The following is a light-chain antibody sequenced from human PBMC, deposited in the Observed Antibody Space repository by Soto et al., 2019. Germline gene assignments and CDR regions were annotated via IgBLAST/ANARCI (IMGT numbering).Light chain of an antibody. CDR1: SSNIGAGYD. Sequence: QSVLTQPPSVSGAPGQTVTISCAGSSSNIGAGYDVHWYQQLPGTAPRLLIYGNTNRHSGVPVRFSGSRSGTSASLAITGLQAEDEADYYCQSFDSRLTIYVFGTGTKVTVL. CDR2: GNT. V-gene: IGLV1-40*01. CDR3: QSFDSRLTIYV. J-gene: IGLJ1*01.